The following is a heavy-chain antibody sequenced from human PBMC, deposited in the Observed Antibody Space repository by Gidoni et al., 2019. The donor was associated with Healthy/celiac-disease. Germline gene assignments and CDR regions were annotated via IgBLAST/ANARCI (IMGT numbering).Heavy chain of an antibody. J-gene: IGHJ4*02. CDR2: ISSSSSTI. D-gene: IGHD2-2*01. Sequence: EVQLVESGGGLVQPGGSLRLSCAASGFTFRRYSIHLVRQAPGKGLEWVSYISSSSSTIYYADSVKGRFTISRDNAKNSLYLQMNSLRDEDTAVYYCARDVETRSIVVVPAAMDYWGQGTLVTVSS. CDR1: GFTFRRYS. V-gene: IGHV3-48*02. CDR3: ARDVETRSIVVVPAAMDY.